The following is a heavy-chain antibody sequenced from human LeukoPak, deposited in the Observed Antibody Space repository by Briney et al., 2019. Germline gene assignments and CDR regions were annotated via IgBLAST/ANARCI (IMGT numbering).Heavy chain of an antibody. Sequence: PSETLSLTCTVSGGSLSDYYWGWIRQSPGKALEWIGYIYYTETSYNPSLKIRVTISADTSRDQFSLKLSSVTAADTAVYYCASRKLGNDYWGQGILVTVTS. CDR3: ASRKLGNDY. D-gene: IGHD7-27*01. CDR1: GGSLSDYY. J-gene: IGHJ4*02. CDR2: IYYTET. V-gene: IGHV4-59*01.